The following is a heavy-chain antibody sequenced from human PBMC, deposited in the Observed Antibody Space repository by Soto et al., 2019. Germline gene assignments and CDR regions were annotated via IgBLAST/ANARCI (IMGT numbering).Heavy chain of an antibody. CDR2: IKEDGSEK. V-gene: IGHV3-7*01. CDR1: GFPFSSYW. Sequence: GGSLTLSCAASGFPFSSYWMTWVRQAPGKGLEWVANIKEDGSEKYYVDSVKGRFTISRDNAKNSLYLQMNSLRVEDTAVYYCARDSYYVSGNYYTTGFDPWGQGTLVTVSS. J-gene: IGHJ5*02. D-gene: IGHD3-10*01. CDR3: ARDSYYVSGNYYTTGFDP.